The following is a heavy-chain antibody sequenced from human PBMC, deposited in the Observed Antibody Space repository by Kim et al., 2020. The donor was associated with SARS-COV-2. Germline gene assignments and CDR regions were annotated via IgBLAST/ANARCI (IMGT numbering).Heavy chain of an antibody. D-gene: IGHD3-22*01. Sequence: YAASVKGRFIISRDNSKNTLHLKMSSLRAEDTAVYYCARHFGSSGSEFHHWGQGALVTVSS. CDR3: ARHFGSSGSEFHH. V-gene: IGHV3-23*01. J-gene: IGHJ1*01.